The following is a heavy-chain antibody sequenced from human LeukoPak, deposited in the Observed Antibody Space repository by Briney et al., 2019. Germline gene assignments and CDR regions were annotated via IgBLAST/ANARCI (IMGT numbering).Heavy chain of an antibody. D-gene: IGHD6-19*01. V-gene: IGHV3-21*01. Sequence: GGSLRLSCAASGFTFSSYSMNWVRQAPGKGLEWVSSISSSSYIYYADSVKGRFTISRDNAKNSLYLQMNSLRAEGTAVYYCARDPVAGHFDYWGQGTLVTVSS. J-gene: IGHJ4*02. CDR3: ARDPVAGHFDY. CDR1: GFTFSSYS. CDR2: ISSSSYI.